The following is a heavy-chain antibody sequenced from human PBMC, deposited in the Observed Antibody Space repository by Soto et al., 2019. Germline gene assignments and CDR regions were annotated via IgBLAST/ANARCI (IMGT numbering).Heavy chain of an antibody. CDR1: GGTFSSYA. V-gene: IGHV1-69*01. Sequence: QVQLVQSRAEVKKPGSSVKVSCKASGGTFSSYAISWVRHAPGQGLEWMGGIIPIFGTANYAQKFQGRVTITADESTSTAYMELSSLRSEDTAVYYCAKAQNYDILTGDYFDYWGQGTLVTVSS. CDR2: IIPIFGTA. J-gene: IGHJ4*02. CDR3: AKAQNYDILTGDYFDY. D-gene: IGHD3-9*01.